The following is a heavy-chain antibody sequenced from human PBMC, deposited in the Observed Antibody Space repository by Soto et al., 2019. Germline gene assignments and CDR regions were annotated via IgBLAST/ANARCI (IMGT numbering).Heavy chain of an antibody. CDR2: VSSDASDQ. CDR1: GFTFSGYA. J-gene: IGHJ4*02. D-gene: IGHD2-15*01. CDR3: AKTRLGSCIGSSCYAFDY. V-gene: IGHV3-30*18. Sequence: QVHLVESGGGVVQPGRSLRLSCVASGFTFSGYAMHWVRQAPGEGLEWVAVVSSDASDQSYTESVKGRFTISRDNSQNTVYLQMDSLRPEDTAIYYCAKTRLGSCIGSSCYAFDYWGQGAQVTVSS.